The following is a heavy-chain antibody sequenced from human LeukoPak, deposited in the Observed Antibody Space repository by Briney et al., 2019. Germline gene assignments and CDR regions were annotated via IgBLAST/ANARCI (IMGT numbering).Heavy chain of an antibody. CDR2: IYASGST. D-gene: IGHD7-27*01. Sequence: SETLSLTCTVSGDSLSGSYWSWIRQPAGKGLEWIGRIYASGSTAYNASLKSRVTMSVDTSKNQFSLRLTSVTAADTAVYYCAKVGLNWGSDWCFDLWGRGTLVTVSS. V-gene: IGHV4-4*07. CDR3: AKVGLNWGSDWCFDL. J-gene: IGHJ2*01. CDR1: GDSLSGSY.